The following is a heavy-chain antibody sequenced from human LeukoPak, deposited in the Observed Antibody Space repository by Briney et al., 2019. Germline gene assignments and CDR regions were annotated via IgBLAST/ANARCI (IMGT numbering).Heavy chain of an antibody. CDR1: GGSISSYY. CDR2: IYYSGST. CDR3: ARGDAISHCSGGSCYSPTDY. V-gene: IGHV4-59*01. Sequence: SETLSLTCTVSGGSISSYYWSWIRQPPGKGLEWIGYIYYSGSTNYNPSLKSRVAISVDTSKNQFSLKLSSVTAADTAVYYCARGDAISHCSGGSCYSPTDYWGQGTLVTVSS. D-gene: IGHD2-15*01. J-gene: IGHJ4*02.